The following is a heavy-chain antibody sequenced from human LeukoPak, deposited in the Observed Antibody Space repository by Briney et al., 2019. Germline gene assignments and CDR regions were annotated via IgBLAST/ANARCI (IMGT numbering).Heavy chain of an antibody. V-gene: IGHV3-21*01. D-gene: IGHD1-26*01. Sequence: GGSLRLSCAASGFTFSSYSMNWVRQAPGKGLEWVSSISSSSSTMFYADSLKDRFTISRDNAKNSLYLQMNSLRAEDTAVYYCAKPGPATTNSYGMDVWGQGTTVTVSS. J-gene: IGHJ6*02. CDR1: GFTFSSYS. CDR3: AKPGPATTNSYGMDV. CDR2: ISSSSSTM.